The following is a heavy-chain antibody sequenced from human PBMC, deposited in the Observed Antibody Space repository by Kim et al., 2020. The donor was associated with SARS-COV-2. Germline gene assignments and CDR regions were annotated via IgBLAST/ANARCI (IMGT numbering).Heavy chain of an antibody. CDR2: INTNTGNP. Sequence: ASVKVSCKASGYTFTSYAMNWVRQAPGQGLEWMGWINTNTGNPTYAQGFTGRFVFSLDTSVSTAYLQISSLKAEDTAVSYCARDYSGSGWYFDLWGRGTLVTVSS. D-gene: IGHD2-21*01. J-gene: IGHJ2*01. V-gene: IGHV7-4-1*02. CDR1: GYTFTSYA. CDR3: ARDYSGSGWYFDL.